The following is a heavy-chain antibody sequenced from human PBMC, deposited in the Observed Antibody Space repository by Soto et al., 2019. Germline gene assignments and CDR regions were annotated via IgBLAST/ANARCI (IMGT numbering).Heavy chain of an antibody. J-gene: IGHJ6*02. CDR3: GREKEDEGSSSLRVYYGVGV. D-gene: IGHD6-6*01. V-gene: IGHV3-21*06. Sequence: EVQLLQSGGGPVRSGGSPRLSCVASGFTLNNYRMTWVRQGPGKGLEWVATIYSRPTYTHYTESVKGRFIISRDNAKNSVYLQINSIRDEAAAVYYCGREKEDEGSSSLRVYYGVGVWGQGTMGTVAS. CDR1: GFTLNNYR. CDR2: IYSRPTYT.